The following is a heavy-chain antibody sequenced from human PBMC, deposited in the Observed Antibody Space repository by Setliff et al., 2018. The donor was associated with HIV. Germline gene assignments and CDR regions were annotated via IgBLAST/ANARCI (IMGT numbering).Heavy chain of an antibody. CDR2: INSDGTVT. J-gene: IGHJ1*01. CDR1: GFTFGSYW. CDR3: AKDQLTYSGYDCEL. V-gene: IGHV3-74*01. Sequence: GGSLRLSCAASGFTFGSYWMHWVRQVPGKGLEWVSSINSDGTVTLYADSVKGRFTISRDNAKNTLYLQMNSLGAEDTAVYYCAKDQLTYSGYDCELWGQGTLVTVSS. D-gene: IGHD5-12*01.